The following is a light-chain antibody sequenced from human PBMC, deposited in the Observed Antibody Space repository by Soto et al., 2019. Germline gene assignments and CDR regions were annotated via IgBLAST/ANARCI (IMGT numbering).Light chain of an antibody. Sequence: DIVMTQSPLSVPVTPGEPASISCRSIHSLQHSNGYNYLDWYFQKPGQSPQLLIHLASNRASGVPVRFSGSGSGTDFTLNISSVEAEDVGLYYCMQGVQMPPITFGQGTRLEIK. CDR3: MQGVQMPPIT. V-gene: IGKV2-28*01. CDR2: LAS. CDR1: HSLQHSNGYNY. J-gene: IGKJ5*01.